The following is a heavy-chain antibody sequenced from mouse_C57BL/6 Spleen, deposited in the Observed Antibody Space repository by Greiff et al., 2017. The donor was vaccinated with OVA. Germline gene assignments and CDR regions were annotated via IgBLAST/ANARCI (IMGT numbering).Heavy chain of an antibody. D-gene: IGHD2-4*01. CDR3: ARQSDYDGPYAMDY. J-gene: IGHJ4*01. V-gene: IGHV5-9*01. Sequence: DVMLVESGGGLVKPGGSLKLSCAASGFTFSSYTMSWVRQTPEKRLEWVATISGGGGNTYYPDSVKGRFTISRDNAKNTLYLQMSSLRSEDTALYYCARQSDYDGPYAMDYWGQGTSVTVSS. CDR1: GFTFSSYT. CDR2: ISGGGGNT.